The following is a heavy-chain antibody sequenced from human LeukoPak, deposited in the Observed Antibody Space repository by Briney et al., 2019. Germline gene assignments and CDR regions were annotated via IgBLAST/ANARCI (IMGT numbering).Heavy chain of an antibody. CDR3: AREGSSSWYSYYYYGMDV. CDR1: GYTFTSYD. V-gene: IGHV1-8*01. CDR2: MNPNSGNT. Sequence: ASVTVSCKASGYTFTSYDSNWVRQATGQGLEWMGWMNPNSGNTGYAQKFQGRVTMTRNTSISTAYMELSSLRSEDTAVYYCAREGSSSWYSYYYYGMDVWGQGTTVTVSS. D-gene: IGHD6-13*01. J-gene: IGHJ6*02.